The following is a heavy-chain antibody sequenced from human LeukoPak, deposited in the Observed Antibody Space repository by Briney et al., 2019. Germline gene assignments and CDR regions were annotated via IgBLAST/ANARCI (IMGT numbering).Heavy chain of an antibody. CDR1: GYTFTSYG. CDR2: ISAYHGNT. V-gene: IGHV1-18*01. CDR3: ARDKEPKYCSGGSCLYYYYYYMDV. D-gene: IGHD2-15*01. Sequence: ASVKVSCKASGYTFTSYGISWVRQAPGQGLEWMGWISAYHGNTNYAQKLQGRVTMTTDTSTSTAYMELRSLRSDDTAVYYCARDKEPKYCSGGSCLYYYYYYMDVWGKGTTVTVSS. J-gene: IGHJ6*03.